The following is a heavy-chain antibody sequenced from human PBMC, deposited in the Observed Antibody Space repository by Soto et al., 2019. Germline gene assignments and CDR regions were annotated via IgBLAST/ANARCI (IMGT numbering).Heavy chain of an antibody. D-gene: IGHD3-10*01. Sequence: QVQLVESGGGLVKPGGSLRLSCAASGFNFGNYYMSWIRQPPGKGLEWISYISTSGSTIYYADSVKGRFTISRDNATISLYLQLNTLRAEETALFFCVRGGAWFHPFDPLGEGTQVTVSS. J-gene: IGHJ5*02. CDR3: VRGGAWFHPFDP. CDR1: GFNFGNYY. CDR2: ISTSGSTI. V-gene: IGHV3-11*01.